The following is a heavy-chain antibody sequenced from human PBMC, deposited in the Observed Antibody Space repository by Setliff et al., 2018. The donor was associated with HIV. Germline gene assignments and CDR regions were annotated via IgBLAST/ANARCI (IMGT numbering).Heavy chain of an antibody. CDR3: ARDTRIAATGTYYFDY. CDR2: IYTSGST. D-gene: IGHD6-13*01. J-gene: IGHJ4*02. Sequence: SETLSLTCSVSGVSINRTDHYWGWIRQPAGKGLEWIGRIYTSGSTYYNPSLKSRVTVSVDTSKNQFSLKLSSVTAADTAVYYCARDTRIAATGTYYFDYWGQGTLVTVSS. CDR1: GVSINRTDHY. V-gene: IGHV4-61*02.